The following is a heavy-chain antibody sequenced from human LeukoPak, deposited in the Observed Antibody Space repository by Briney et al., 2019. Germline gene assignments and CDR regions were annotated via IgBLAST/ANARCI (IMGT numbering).Heavy chain of an antibody. D-gene: IGHD3-10*01. V-gene: IGHV3-72*01. J-gene: IGHJ4*02. Sequence: PPGRSLRLSCAASGFTFSSYAMHWVRQAPGKGLEWVGRSRNKANSFTTEYAASVKARFTILRDDSNNSLYLQMNSLKTEDTAMYYCARASYGSGSYYYDYWGQGTLVTVSS. CDR2: SRNKANSFTT. CDR3: ARASYGSGSYYYDY. CDR1: GFTFSSYA.